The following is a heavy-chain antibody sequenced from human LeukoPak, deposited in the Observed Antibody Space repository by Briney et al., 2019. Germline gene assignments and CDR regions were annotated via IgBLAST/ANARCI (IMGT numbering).Heavy chain of an antibody. V-gene: IGHV4-59*11. D-gene: IGHD1-26*01. CDR1: GGSISSHY. J-gene: IGHJ4*02. CDR3: ARDSVGAGYFDY. Sequence: PSETLSLTCTVSGGSISSHYWSWIRQLPGKGLEWIGYIYYSGSTNYNPSLKSRVTISVDTSKNQFSLKLSSVTAADTAVYYCARDSVGAGYFDYWGQGTLVTVSS. CDR2: IYYSGST.